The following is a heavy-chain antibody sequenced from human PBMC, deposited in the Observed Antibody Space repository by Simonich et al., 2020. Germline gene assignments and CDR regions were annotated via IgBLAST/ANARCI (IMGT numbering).Heavy chain of an antibody. V-gene: IGHV4-39*01. CDR3: ARHAGFAFDI. D-gene: IGHD6-13*01. Sequence: QLQLQESGPGLVKPSETLYLTCTVSGGSIRSSCSYWGWIRQPPGKGLEWIGSIYFSGRPDYTPPLKSRFTISVDPSKHQFSLKLSSVTAADTAVYYCARHAGFAFDIWGQGTMVTVSS. CDR2: IYFSGRP. J-gene: IGHJ3*02. CDR1: GGSIRSSCSY.